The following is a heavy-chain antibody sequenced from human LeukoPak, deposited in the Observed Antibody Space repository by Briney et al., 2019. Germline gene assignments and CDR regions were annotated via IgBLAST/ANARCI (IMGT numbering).Heavy chain of an antibody. J-gene: IGHJ6*03. CDR3: ARQASPIYYYCYMDV. D-gene: IGHD2-2*01. Sequence: GESLKISCKGSGYRFTSYWIGWVRQMPGKGLEWMGIIYPGDSDTRYSPSFQGQVTISADKSINTAYLQWSSLKASDTAMYYCARQASPIYYYCYMDVWGKGTTVTVSS. CDR2: IYPGDSDT. V-gene: IGHV5-51*01. CDR1: GYRFTSYW.